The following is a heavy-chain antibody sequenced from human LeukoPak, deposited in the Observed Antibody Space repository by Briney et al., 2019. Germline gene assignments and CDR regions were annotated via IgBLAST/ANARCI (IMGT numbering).Heavy chain of an antibody. D-gene: IGHD4/OR15-4a*01. J-gene: IGHJ5*02. CDR3: ARGGASPGWFDP. CDR2: IYTSGST. CDR1: GGSISDYY. Sequence: SETLSLTCTVSGGSISDYYWSWIRQPAGKGLEWIGRIYTSGSTNYNPSLKSRVTMSVDTSKNQFSLKLSSVTAADTAVYYCARGGASPGWFDPWGQGTPVTVPS. V-gene: IGHV4-4*07.